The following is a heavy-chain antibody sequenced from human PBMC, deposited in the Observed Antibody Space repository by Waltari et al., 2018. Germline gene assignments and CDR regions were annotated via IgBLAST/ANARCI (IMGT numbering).Heavy chain of an antibody. CDR3: ARHQVGGRDFEY. V-gene: IGHV4-38-2*01. Sequence: QVQLHESGPGLVKSSETLSLTCAVSGYSISSGYYWGGIRQPPGRGLAWIGTIYQSGSTYYKPSLKSRITISLDTAKNQFSLKLNSVTAADTAVYYCARHQVGGRDFEYWGQGTLVTVSS. J-gene: IGHJ4*02. CDR2: IYQSGST. CDR1: GYSISSGYY. D-gene: IGHD1-26*01.